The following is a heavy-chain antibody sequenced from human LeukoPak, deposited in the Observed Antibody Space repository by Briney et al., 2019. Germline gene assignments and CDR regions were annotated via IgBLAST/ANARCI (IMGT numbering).Heavy chain of an antibody. Sequence: SETLSLTCTVSGGSISSSSYYWGWIRQPPGKGLEWIGSIYYSGSTYYNPSLKSRVTISVDTSKNQFSLKLSSVTAADTAVYYCARLTPYYDSMDWGQGTLVTVSS. J-gene: IGHJ4*02. V-gene: IGHV4-39*01. CDR1: GGSISSSSYY. D-gene: IGHD3-22*01. CDR3: ARLTPYYDSMD. CDR2: IYYSGST.